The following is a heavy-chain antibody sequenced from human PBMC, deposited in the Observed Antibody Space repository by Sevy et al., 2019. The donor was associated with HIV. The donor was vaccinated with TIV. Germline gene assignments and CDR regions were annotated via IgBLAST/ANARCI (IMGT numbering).Heavy chain of an antibody. CDR1: GFTFSSYA. D-gene: IGHD3-3*01. V-gene: IGHV3-23*01. CDR2: ISGSGGST. J-gene: IGHJ6*03. Sequence: GGSLRLSCAASGFTFSSYAMSWARQAPGKGLEWVSAISGSGGSTYYAYSVKGRFTISRDNAKNSLYLQMNSLRAEDTAVYYCARVYHDFWSGYYTIGYYYYMDVWGKGTTVTVSS. CDR3: ARVYHDFWSGYYTIGYYYYMDV.